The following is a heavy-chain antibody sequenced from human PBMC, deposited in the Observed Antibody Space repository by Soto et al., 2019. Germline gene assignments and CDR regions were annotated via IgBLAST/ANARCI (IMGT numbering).Heavy chain of an antibody. CDR3: AHTRFSSSSFDY. J-gene: IGHJ4*02. D-gene: IGHD6-6*01. CDR1: GFSHNTNNVG. Sequence: RPTPANPRHTLRLTFPLCGFSHNTNNVGVGLIRQFPGKALHWLAVVYLDDDKRHSPSLKSRLTITKHTSKNQVFLTMSNMDPVDTATYYCAHTRFSSSSFDYWGQGTLVT. V-gene: IGHV2-5*02. CDR2: VYLDDDK.